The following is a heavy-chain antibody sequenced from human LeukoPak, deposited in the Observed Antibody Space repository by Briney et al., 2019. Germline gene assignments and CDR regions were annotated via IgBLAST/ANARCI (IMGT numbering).Heavy chain of an antibody. CDR3: AKATAIFGVVIYNAFDI. CDR1: GFTFSSYG. V-gene: IGHV3-30*02. D-gene: IGHD3-3*01. CDR2: IRYDGGNK. Sequence: PGGSLRLSCAASGFTFSSYGMHWVRQAPGKGLEWVAFIRYDGGNKYYADSVKGRFTISRDNSKNTLYLQMNSLRAEDTAVYYCAKATAIFGVVIYNAFDIWGQGTMVTVSS. J-gene: IGHJ3*02.